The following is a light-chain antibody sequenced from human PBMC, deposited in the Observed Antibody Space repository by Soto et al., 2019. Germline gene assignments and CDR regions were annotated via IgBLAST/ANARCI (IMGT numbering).Light chain of an antibody. CDR1: HTISSC. Sequence: DIQMTQSPSTLSGSVGDRVTITCRASHTISSCLAWYQQRPGKAPSLLITDASKLESGVPPRFNGSRSETEFTLTISSLQPDDFATYYCQQYNSYWTFGQGTKVDI. CDR3: QQYNSYWT. V-gene: IGKV1-5*01. J-gene: IGKJ1*01. CDR2: DAS.